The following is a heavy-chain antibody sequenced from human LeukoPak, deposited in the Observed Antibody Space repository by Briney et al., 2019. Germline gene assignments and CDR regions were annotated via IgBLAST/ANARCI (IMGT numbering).Heavy chain of an antibody. J-gene: IGHJ6*02. CDR2: IYYSGST. D-gene: IGHD3-10*01. CDR1: GGSISSYY. Sequence: SETLSLTCTVYGGSISSYYWSWIRQPPGKGLEWIGYIYYSGSTNYNPSLKSRVTISVDTSKNQFSLKLSSVTAADTAVYYCARDMVVRGVRYGMYVWGQGTTVTVSS. V-gene: IGHV4-59*01. CDR3: ARDMVVRGVRYGMYV.